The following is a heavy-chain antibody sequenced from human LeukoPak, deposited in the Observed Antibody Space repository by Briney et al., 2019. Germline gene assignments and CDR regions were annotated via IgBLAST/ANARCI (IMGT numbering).Heavy chain of an antibody. CDR3: ARLYYYDSSGYYYFDY. CDR1: GYSFTGYW. Sequence: GESLKISCKGSGYSFTGYWIGWVRQMPGKGLEWMGIIYPGDSDTRYSPSFQGQVTISADKSISTAYLQGSSLKASDTAMYYCARLYYYDSSGYYYFDYWGQGTLVTVSS. V-gene: IGHV5-51*01. D-gene: IGHD3-22*01. J-gene: IGHJ4*02. CDR2: IYPGDSDT.